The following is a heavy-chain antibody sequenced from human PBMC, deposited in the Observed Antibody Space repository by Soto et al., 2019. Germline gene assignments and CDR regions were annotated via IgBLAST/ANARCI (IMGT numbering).Heavy chain of an antibody. D-gene: IGHD2-15*01. J-gene: IGHJ6*02. CDR1: GYSFTSYW. V-gene: IGHV5-10-1*01. CDR2: IDPSDSYT. CDR3: ASQVSVAAIPDV. Sequence: PGESLNISCKGSGYSFTSYWISWVRQMPGKGLEWMGRIDPSDSYTNYSPSFQGHVTISADKSISTAYLQWSSLKASDTAMYYCASQVSVAAIPDVWGQGTTVTVSS.